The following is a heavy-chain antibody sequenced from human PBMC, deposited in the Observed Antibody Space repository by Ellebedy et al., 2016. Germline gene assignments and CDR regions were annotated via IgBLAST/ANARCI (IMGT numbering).Heavy chain of an antibody. J-gene: IGHJ6*02. D-gene: IGHD3-3*01. CDR1: GITFSSYA. V-gene: IGHV3-23*01. Sequence: GGSLRLSCAASGITFSSYAMSWVRQAPGKGLEWVSVISGSGGSTYYEDSVKGRFTISRDNSKNTLDLQMNSLRAEDTAVYYCAKDLSYYDFWSGYKAYYYHYYGMDVWGQGTTVTVSS. CDR3: AKDLSYYDFWSGYKAYYYHYYGMDV. CDR2: ISGSGGST.